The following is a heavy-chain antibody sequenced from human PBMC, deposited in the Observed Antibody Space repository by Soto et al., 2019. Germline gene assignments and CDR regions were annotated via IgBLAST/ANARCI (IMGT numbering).Heavy chain of an antibody. CDR2: ISDSGGST. V-gene: IGHV3-23*01. D-gene: IGHD3-10*01. CDR1: GFTFSSYA. CDR3: AKVAGDILVRGVPDYYYYYGMDV. Sequence: GGSLRLSCAASGFTFSSYAMSWVRQAPGKGLESVSGISDSGGSTYYADSVKGRFTISRDNSKNTLYLQMNSLGAEDTAVYYCAKVAGDILVRGVPDYYYYYGMDVWGQGTTVTVSS. J-gene: IGHJ6*02.